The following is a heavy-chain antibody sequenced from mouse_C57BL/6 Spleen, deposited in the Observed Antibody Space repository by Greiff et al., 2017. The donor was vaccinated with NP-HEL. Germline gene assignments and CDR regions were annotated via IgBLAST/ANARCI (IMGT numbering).Heavy chain of an antibody. J-gene: IGHJ2*01. CDR3: ARSKYYGSSCYFDY. D-gene: IGHD1-1*01. CDR1: GYTFTSYW. Sequence: QVQLKQPGAELVKPGASVKLSCKASGYTFTSYWMHWVKQRPGQGLEWIGMIHPNSGSTNYNEKFKSKATLTVDKSSSTAYMQLSSLTSEDSAVYYCARSKYYGSSCYFDYWGQGTTLTVSS. V-gene: IGHV1-64*01. CDR2: IHPNSGST.